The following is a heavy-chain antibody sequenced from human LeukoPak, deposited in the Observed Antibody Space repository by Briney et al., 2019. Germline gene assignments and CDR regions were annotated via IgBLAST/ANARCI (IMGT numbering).Heavy chain of an antibody. CDR1: GFTFSGYG. D-gene: IGHD6-19*01. J-gene: IGHJ3*02. CDR2: IRYDGSNK. V-gene: IGHV3-30*02. CDR3: AKDSSGWASGAFDI. Sequence: GGSLRLSCTASGFTFSGYGMHWVRQAPSKGLEWVAFIRYDGSNKYYADSVKGRFTISRDNSKNTLYLQMNSLRAEDTAVCYCAKDSSGWASGAFDIWGQGTMVTVSS.